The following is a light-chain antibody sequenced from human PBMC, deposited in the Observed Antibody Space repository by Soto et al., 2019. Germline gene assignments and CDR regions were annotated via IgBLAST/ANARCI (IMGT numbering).Light chain of an antibody. Sequence: DIQMTQSPSALSASVGDRVTITCRSSQAISNYLAWFQQKPGQAPKRLIYAASTLESGVPSRFSGSGSGTEFSLTISSLQPEDFATYFCLQHKSYQCTFGQGTQVDIK. CDR1: QAISNY. CDR3: LQHKSYQCT. J-gene: IGKJ1*01. CDR2: AAS. V-gene: IGKV1-17*03.